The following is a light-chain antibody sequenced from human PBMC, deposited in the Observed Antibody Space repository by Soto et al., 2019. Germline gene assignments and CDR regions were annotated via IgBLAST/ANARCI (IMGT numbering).Light chain of an antibody. J-gene: IGKJ5*01. V-gene: IGKV1-39*01. CDR1: QSISNY. CDR3: QQSYSTRIT. Sequence: DIQLTQSPSSLSASVGDRVTITCRASQSISNYLNWYQQKPGKAPKLLIYAASSLQSGVPSRLSGSGSGTDFTLTISSLQPEDFATYYCQQSYSTRITFGQGTRLEIK. CDR2: AAS.